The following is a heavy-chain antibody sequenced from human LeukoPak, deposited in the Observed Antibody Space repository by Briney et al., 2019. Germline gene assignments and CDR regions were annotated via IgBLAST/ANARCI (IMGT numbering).Heavy chain of an antibody. D-gene: IGHD5-24*01. CDR1: GFIFSSYE. CDR2: IKQDGSEK. CDR3: ARVRDGYKPPKLSSYYYMDV. J-gene: IGHJ6*03. Sequence: PGGSLRLSCAASGFIFSSYEMNWVRQAPGKGLEWVANIKQDGSEKYYVDSVKGRFTISRDNAKNSLYLQMSSLRAEDTAVYYCARVRDGYKPPKLSSYYYMDVWGKGTTVTISS. V-gene: IGHV3-7*01.